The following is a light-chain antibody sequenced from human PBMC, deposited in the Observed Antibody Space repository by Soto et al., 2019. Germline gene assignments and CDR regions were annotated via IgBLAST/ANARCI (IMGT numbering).Light chain of an antibody. V-gene: IGKV3-15*01. CDR3: QQYGSSPWT. Sequence: EIVMTQSPATLSVSPGERATLSCRASQSVSSNLAWYKQKTGXXXPXXXXGXPTRATGIPARLSGSGSGTEFTLTISSLEPEDFAVYYCQQYGSSPWTFGQGTKVDIK. CDR1: QSVSSN. J-gene: IGKJ1*01. CDR2: GXP.